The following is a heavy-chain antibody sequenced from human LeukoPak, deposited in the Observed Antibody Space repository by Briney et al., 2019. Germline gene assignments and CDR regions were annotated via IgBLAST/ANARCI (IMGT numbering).Heavy chain of an antibody. CDR1: GFTFGSYS. Sequence: GGSLRLSCAASGFTFGSYSMNWVRQAPGKGLQWVSGIDRNGDSTGYADFVKGRFTISRDNTKNSLYLQMDSLGVDDTALYHCARKGLGGELGGFDSWGQGTLVTVSS. CDR3: ARKGLGGELGGFDS. J-gene: IGHJ4*02. CDR2: IDRNGDST. D-gene: IGHD1-26*01. V-gene: IGHV3-20*01.